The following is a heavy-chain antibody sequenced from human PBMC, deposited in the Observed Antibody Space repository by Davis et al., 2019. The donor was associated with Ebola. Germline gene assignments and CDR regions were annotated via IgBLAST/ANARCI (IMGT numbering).Heavy chain of an antibody. CDR1: GFTFSTYA. CDR2: ITGNGGFI. J-gene: IGHJ4*02. D-gene: IGHD1-26*01. CDR3: ARKIAGSLPFDY. Sequence: GESLKISCAASGFTFSTYAMHWVRQPPGTGLEWVAGITGNGGFIQDADSVKGRFTISRDNSKNTLFLQMNSLTAEDTAIYYCARKIAGSLPFDYWGQGTLVTVSS. V-gene: IGHV3-23*01.